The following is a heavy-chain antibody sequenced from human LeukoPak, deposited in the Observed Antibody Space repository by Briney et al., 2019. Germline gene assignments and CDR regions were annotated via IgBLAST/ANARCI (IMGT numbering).Heavy chain of an antibody. CDR2: INHSGST. CDR3: ARGGSSWYGAVYYYYYMDV. V-gene: IGHV4-39*07. J-gene: IGHJ6*03. Sequence: SETLSLTCTVSGGSISSSSYYWGWIRQPPGKGLEWIGEINHSGSTNYNPSLKSRVTISVDTSKNQFSLKLSSVTAADTAVYYCARGGSSWYGAVYYYYYMDVWGKGTTVTVSS. CDR1: GGSISSSSYY. D-gene: IGHD6-13*01.